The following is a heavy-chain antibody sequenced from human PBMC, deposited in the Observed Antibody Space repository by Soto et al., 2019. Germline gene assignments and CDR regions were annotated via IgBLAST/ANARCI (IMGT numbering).Heavy chain of an antibody. CDR1: GFIFGFYW. V-gene: IGHV3-7*01. CDR3: ASRLDSSSWYGEGGNRYHYYGMDV. Sequence: DLEESGGDLVQPGGSLRLSCSASGFIFGFYWMTWVRQAPGKGLEWVANIERHGNDKYYVDSVTGRFTISRDNAQNSLFLQMNSLRVEDTAVYYCASRLDSSSWYGEGGNRYHYYGMDVWGQGTTVAVSS. D-gene: IGHD6-13*01. CDR2: IERHGNDK. J-gene: IGHJ6*02.